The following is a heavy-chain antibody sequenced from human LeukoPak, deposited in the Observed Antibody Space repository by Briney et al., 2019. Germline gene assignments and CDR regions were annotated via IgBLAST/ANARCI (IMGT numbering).Heavy chain of an antibody. CDR1: GFTFDDYA. V-gene: IGHV3-23*01. CDR3: AKAADYYDSSGYSDY. J-gene: IGHJ4*02. CDR2: ISGSGGST. Sequence: GALRLSCAASGFTFDDYAMHWVRQAPGKGLEWVSAISGSGGSTYYADSVKGRFTISRDNSKNTLYLQMNSLRAEDTAVYYCAKAADYYDSSGYSDYWGQGTLVTVSS. D-gene: IGHD3-22*01.